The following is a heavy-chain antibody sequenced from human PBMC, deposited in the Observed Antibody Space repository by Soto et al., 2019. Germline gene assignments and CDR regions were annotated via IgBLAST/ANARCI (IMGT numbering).Heavy chain of an antibody. CDR1: GGSISSGDYY. CDR2: IYYSGST. CDR3: ARNLYSSGWYFDY. D-gene: IGHD6-19*01. J-gene: IGHJ4*02. Sequence: SETLSLTCTVSGGSISSGDYYWSWIRQPPGKGLEWVGYIYYSGSTYYNPSLKSRVTISVDTSKNQFSLKLSSVTAADTAVYYCARNLYSSGWYFDYWGQGTLVTVSS. V-gene: IGHV4-30-4*01.